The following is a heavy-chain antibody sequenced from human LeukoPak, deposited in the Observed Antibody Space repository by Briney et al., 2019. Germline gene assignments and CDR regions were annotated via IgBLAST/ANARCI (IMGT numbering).Heavy chain of an antibody. CDR1: GFTFSSYS. J-gene: IGHJ3*02. V-gene: IGHV3-21*01. CDR2: ISSSSGYI. Sequence: KPGGSLRLSCAASGFTFSSYSMNWVRQAPGKGLEWVSSISSSSGYIYYADSVKGRFTISRDNAKNSLYLQMNSLRAEDTAVYYCARVRRYDSSGYAFDIWGQGTMVTVSS. D-gene: IGHD3-22*01. CDR3: ARVRRYDSSGYAFDI.